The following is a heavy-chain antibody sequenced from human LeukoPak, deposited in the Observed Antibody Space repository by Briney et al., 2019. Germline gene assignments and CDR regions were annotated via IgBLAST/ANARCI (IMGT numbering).Heavy chain of an antibody. CDR1: GGSISRSYYY. Sequence: SETLSLICSVSGGSISRSYYYWGWIRQPPGKGLEWIGTIYYSGNTFYNPSLKSRVTISVDTSINHFSLTLTSLTAADTAVYFCSRHEHKALAGDTWGQGTLVTVSS. D-gene: IGHD6-19*01. CDR3: SRHEHKALAGDT. V-gene: IGHV4-39*01. CDR2: IYYSGNT. J-gene: IGHJ5*02.